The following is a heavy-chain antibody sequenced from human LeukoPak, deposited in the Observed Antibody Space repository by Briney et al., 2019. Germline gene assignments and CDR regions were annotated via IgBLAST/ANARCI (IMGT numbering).Heavy chain of an antibody. V-gene: IGHV3-23*01. J-gene: IGHJ1*01. CDR2: ISGSGGST. Sequence: PGGSLRLSCTASGFTFSDYAMHWVRQAPGKGLECVSAISGSGGSTYYADSVKGRFTISRDNSKNTLYLQMNSLRAEDTAVYYCAKEKGWYVVYFQHWGQGTLVTVSS. CDR3: AKEKGWYVVYFQH. CDR1: GFTFSDYA. D-gene: IGHD6-19*01.